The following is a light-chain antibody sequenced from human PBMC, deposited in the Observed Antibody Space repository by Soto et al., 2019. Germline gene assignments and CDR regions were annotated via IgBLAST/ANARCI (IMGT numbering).Light chain of an antibody. J-gene: IGKJ1*01. CDR1: ESISNN. CDR3: QQYNNWPWT. CDR2: GAA. Sequence: EIVMTQSPATLSVSPGERATLSCRAGESISNNLAWYQQKPGQAPRLLIYGAATRAAGISARFSGSGSGTEFTLTISSLQSEDFAVYYCQQYNNWPWTFGQGTKVDI. V-gene: IGKV3-15*01.